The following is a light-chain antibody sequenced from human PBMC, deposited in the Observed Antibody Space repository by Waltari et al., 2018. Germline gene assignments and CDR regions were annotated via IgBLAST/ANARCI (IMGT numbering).Light chain of an antibody. CDR2: ATS. J-gene: IGKJ1*01. CDR3: QQTYENPPWT. V-gene: IGKV1-39*01. CDR1: QTIDTY. Sequence: DIQMTQSPSSLSASVGDRVTITCRASQTIDTYLNWYQQKPGKAPNLLIYATSYLEAGVPSRFTGSGSGTNFTLTISTLQPDDFATYYCQQTYENPPWTFGQGTKVDIK.